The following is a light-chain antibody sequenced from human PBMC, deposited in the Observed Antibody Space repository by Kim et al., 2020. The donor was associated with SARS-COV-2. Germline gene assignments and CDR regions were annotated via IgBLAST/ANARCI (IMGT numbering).Light chain of an antibody. V-gene: IGKV3-15*01. Sequence: YVSPGERATLSCRASQSVSSNLAWYQQEPGQAPRLLIYGASTRATDIPGRFSGSGSGTEFTLTISSLQSEDFAVYYCQQYNSWPYTFGQGTKLEIK. J-gene: IGKJ2*01. CDR1: QSVSSN. CDR3: QQYNSWPYT. CDR2: GAS.